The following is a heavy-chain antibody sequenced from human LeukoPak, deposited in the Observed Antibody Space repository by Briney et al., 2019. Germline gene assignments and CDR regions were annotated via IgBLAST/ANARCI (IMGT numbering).Heavy chain of an antibody. CDR2: IYYSGST. CDR3: ARVTRDSSGYYPDY. D-gene: IGHD3-22*01. V-gene: IGHV4-59*01. Sequence: SSETLSLTCTVSGGSISSYYWSWIRQPPGKGLEWLGYIYYSGSTNYNPSLKSRVTISVDTSKNQFSLKLSSVTAADTAVYYCARVTRDSSGYYPDYWGQGTLVTVSS. J-gene: IGHJ4*02. CDR1: GGSISSYY.